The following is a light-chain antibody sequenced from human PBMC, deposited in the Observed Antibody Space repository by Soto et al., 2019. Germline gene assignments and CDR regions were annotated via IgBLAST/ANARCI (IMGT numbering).Light chain of an antibody. Sequence: DIVMTHSPATLSVSPGERFTLSCRPSQSVSSNLAWYQQKPGQPPRLLIYGASTRATAIPARFSGSGSGTEFTLTISSLQSEDFAVYYCQQYNNWLRTFGQGTKVDIK. CDR3: QQYNNWLRT. CDR1: QSVSSN. J-gene: IGKJ1*01. CDR2: GAS. V-gene: IGKV3-15*01.